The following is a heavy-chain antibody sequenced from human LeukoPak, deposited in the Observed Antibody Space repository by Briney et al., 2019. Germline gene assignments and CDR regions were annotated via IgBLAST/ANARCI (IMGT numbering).Heavy chain of an antibody. D-gene: IGHD1-26*01. CDR2: MNPNSGNT. J-gene: IGHJ4*02. Sequence: ASVKVSCKASGYTFTSYDINWVRQATGQGLEWMGWMNPNSGNTGYAQKFQGRVTMTEDTSTDTAYMELSSLRSEDTAVYYCAPRRGELIDYWGQGTLVTVSS. CDR3: APRRGELIDY. CDR1: GYTFTSYD. V-gene: IGHV1-8*02.